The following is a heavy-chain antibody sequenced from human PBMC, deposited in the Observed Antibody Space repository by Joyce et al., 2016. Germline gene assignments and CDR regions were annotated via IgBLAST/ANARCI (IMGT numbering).Heavy chain of an antibody. V-gene: IGHV1-46*01. D-gene: IGHD2-2*01. CDR3: AIALVPAAAFDF. J-gene: IGHJ4*02. CDR2: INPGGGGT. CDR1: GYAFISYY. Sequence: QVQLVQSGAEVKKPGASVRVSCKASGYAFISYYVHWVRQAHGQGLDWMGIINPGGGGTNYAQKFLGRVTLNRDTSTNTVYLDLSSLRSEDTAIYYCAIALVPAAAFDFWGQGTLVTVSS.